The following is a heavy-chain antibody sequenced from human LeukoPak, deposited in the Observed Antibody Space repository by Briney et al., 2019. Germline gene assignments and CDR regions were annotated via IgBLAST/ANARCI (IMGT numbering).Heavy chain of an antibody. CDR2: IYHSGST. Sequence: SETLSLTCTVSGYSISSGYYWGWIRQPPGKGLEWIGSIYHSGSTYYNPSLKSRVTISVDTSKNQFSLKLSSVTAADTAVYYCARSLRYYDSTGYYYFDSWGQGTLVTVSS. J-gene: IGHJ4*02. CDR3: ARSLRYYDSTGYYYFDS. CDR1: GYSISSGYY. D-gene: IGHD3-22*01. V-gene: IGHV4-38-2*02.